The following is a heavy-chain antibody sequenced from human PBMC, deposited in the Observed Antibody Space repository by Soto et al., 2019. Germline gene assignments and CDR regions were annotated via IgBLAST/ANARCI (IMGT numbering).Heavy chain of an antibody. CDR3: ARRLLLWFGELLIGWFDP. CDR1: GGSSSSSSYY. Sequence: SETLSLTCTVSGGSSSSSSYYWGWIRQPPGKGLEWIGSIYYSGSTYYNPSLKSRVTISVDTSKNQFSLKLSSVTAADTAVYYCARRLLLWFGELLIGWFDPWGQGTLVTVSS. V-gene: IGHV4-39*01. J-gene: IGHJ5*02. CDR2: IYYSGST. D-gene: IGHD3-10*01.